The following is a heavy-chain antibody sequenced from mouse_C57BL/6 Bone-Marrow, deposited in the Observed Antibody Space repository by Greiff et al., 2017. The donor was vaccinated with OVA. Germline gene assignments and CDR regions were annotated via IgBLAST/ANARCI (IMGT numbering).Heavy chain of an antibody. Sequence: DVMLVESGGALVKPGGSLKLSFAASGFTFSSYGMSWVRRPPDKRLGWVPPISSGGSYPYFPASVKGRFPSSRDNAKNTLYLQMSSLKSEDTAMYYCATLYGSSLYYFDYWGQGTTLTVSS. CDR1: GFTFSSYG. CDR3: ATLYGSSLYYFDY. J-gene: IGHJ2*01. D-gene: IGHD1-1*01. V-gene: IGHV5-6*02. CDR2: ISSGGSYP.